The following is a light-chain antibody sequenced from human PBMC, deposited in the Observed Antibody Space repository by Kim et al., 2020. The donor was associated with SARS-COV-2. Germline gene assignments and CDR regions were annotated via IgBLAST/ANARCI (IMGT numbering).Light chain of an antibody. Sequence: GDKFTITCRASQGIVNDLVWYQQKPGKPPKRLIYDAFNLRSGVPSRFRGSGSGTEFTLTISSLQPEDVATYYCLQHNSYPRTFGQGTKVDIK. CDR1: QGIVND. CDR2: DAF. V-gene: IGKV1-17*01. CDR3: LQHNSYPRT. J-gene: IGKJ1*01.